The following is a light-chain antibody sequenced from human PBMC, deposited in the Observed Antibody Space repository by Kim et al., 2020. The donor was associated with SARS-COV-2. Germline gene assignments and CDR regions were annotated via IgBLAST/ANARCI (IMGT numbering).Light chain of an antibody. CDR1: HSVSSN. CDR2: GVS. V-gene: IGKV3D-15*01. J-gene: IGKJ4*01. Sequence: EIVMTQSPATLSVSPGERATLSCRASHSVSSNLAWYQQKPGQAPRLLIYGVSTRATGIPARFSGSGSGTEFTLTISSLQSEDFAVYYCQQYNNWPPLTFGGGTKVDIK. CDR3: QQYNNWPPLT.